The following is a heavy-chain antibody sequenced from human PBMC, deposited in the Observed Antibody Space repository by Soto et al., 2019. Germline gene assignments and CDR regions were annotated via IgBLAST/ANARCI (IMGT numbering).Heavy chain of an antibody. V-gene: IGHV4-39*01. CDR3: ARQPESTSYFDY. CDR2: VYQSGTT. Sequence: PSETLSLTCSVSGASISTSSDFWGWIRQAPGKGLEWIGNVYQSGTTRLNPSLKSRVFIFVDRSKNQFSLELNSATAADRAVYYCARQPESTSYFDYWGQGILVTVS. J-gene: IGHJ4*02. D-gene: IGHD2-2*01. CDR1: GASISTSSDF.